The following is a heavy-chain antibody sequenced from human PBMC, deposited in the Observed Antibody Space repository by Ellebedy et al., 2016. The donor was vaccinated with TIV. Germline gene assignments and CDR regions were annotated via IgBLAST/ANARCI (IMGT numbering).Heavy chain of an antibody. CDR2: ISAYNGNS. V-gene: IGHV1-18*01. J-gene: IGHJ5*02. Sequence: AASVKVSCKASGYTFTSYGINWVRQAPGQGLEWMGWISAYNGNSNYVQKLQGRVTMTTDTSTSTAYMELMSLSSDDTAVYYCARFHRGIMWGSGFDPWGQGTLVTVSS. CDR3: ARFHRGIMWGSGFDP. CDR1: GYTFTSYG. D-gene: IGHD3-10*01.